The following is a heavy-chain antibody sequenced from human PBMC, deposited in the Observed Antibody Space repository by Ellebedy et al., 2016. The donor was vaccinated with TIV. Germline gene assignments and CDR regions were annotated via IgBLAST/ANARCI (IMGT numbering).Heavy chain of an antibody. CDR2: ISAYNGNT. J-gene: IGHJ6*02. CDR3: AKHKGGYYYYGMDV. D-gene: IGHD3-16*01. Sequence: AASVKVSCKASGYTFTSYGISWVRQAPGQGLEWMGWISAYNGNTNYAQKLQGRVTMTTDTSTSTAYIELRSLRSDDTAVYYCAKHKGGYYYYGMDVWGQGTTVTVSS. CDR1: GYTFTSYG. V-gene: IGHV1-18*01.